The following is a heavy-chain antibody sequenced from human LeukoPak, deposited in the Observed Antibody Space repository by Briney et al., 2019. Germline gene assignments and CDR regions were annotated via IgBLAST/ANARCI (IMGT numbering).Heavy chain of an antibody. D-gene: IGHD2-15*01. CDR1: GGAFSGSY. V-gene: IGHV4-34*01. CDR3: ARAPMGYCSGGSCFGMDV. CDR2: INHSGST. J-gene: IGHJ6*02. Sequence: SETRSLTGAVYGGAFSGSYWSWIRRPPGKGLEWIGEINHSGSTNYNPSLKSRVTISVDTSKHPFSLKLSSVTAADTAVYYCARAPMGYCSGGSCFGMDVWGQGTTVTASS.